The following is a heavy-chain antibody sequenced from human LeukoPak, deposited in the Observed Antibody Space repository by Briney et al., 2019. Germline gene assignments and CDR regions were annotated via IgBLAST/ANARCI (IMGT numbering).Heavy chain of an antibody. V-gene: IGHV4-34*01. J-gene: IGHJ4*02. CDR1: GGSFSGYY. D-gene: IGHD4-23*01. Sequence: SETLSLTCAVYGGSFSGYYWSWIRQPPGKGLEWIGEINHSGSTNYNPSLKSRVTISVDTSKNQFSLKLSSVTAADTAVYYCARVAGGGVSGFDYWGQGTLVTVSS. CDR3: ARVAGGGVSGFDY. CDR2: INHSGST.